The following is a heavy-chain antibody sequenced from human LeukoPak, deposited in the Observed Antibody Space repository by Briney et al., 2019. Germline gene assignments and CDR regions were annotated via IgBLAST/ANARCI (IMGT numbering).Heavy chain of an antibody. Sequence: GESLKISCKGSGYRFTSYWIGWVRQMPGKGLEWMGIIYPGDSDTRYSPSFQGQVTISADKSISTAYLQWSSLKASDTAMYNCARQKSGYDSSGYYEYWGQGTLVTVSS. J-gene: IGHJ4*02. CDR3: ARQKSGYDSSGYYEY. D-gene: IGHD3-22*01. CDR1: GYRFTSYW. CDR2: IYPGDSDT. V-gene: IGHV5-51*01.